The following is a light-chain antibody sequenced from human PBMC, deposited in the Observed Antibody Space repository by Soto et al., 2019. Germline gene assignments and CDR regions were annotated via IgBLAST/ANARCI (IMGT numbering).Light chain of an antibody. CDR3: YSFTSSNTYV. CDR2: EVS. Sequence: QSALTQPPSVSGSPGQSVTISCTGTSSDVGSYNRVSWYQQPPGTAPKVIIYEVSNRPSGVPDRFSGSKSGNTASPTISGLQPEDEADYYCYSFTSSNTYVFGTGTKLTVL. CDR1: SSDVGSYNR. V-gene: IGLV2-18*02. J-gene: IGLJ1*01.